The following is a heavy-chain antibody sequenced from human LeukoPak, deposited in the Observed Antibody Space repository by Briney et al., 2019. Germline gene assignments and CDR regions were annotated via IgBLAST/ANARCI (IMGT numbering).Heavy chain of an antibody. CDR2: IYYTGTT. D-gene: IGHD4-23*01. V-gene: IGHV4-31*03. CDR3: ARAAWRCSNSRDAFDI. Sequence: SETLSLTCTVSGGSISTGGDYWSLIRQHPGKGLEWIGYIYYTGTTYYNPSLQSRITISIDTSKNQFSLNLNSVTAADAAVYYCARAAWRCSNSRDAFDIWGQGTVVTVSS. J-gene: IGHJ3*02. CDR1: GGSISTGGDY.